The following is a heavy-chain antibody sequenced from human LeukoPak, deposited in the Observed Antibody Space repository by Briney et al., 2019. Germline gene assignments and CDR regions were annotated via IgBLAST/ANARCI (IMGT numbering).Heavy chain of an antibody. CDR1: GGSISSYY. V-gene: IGHV4-39*07. Sequence: SETLSLTCTVSGGSISSYYWGWIRQPPGKGLEWIGSIYYSGSTYYNPSLKSRVTISVDTSKNQFSLKLSSVTAADTAVYYCARASGGYSRSFDPWGQGTLVTVSS. CDR3: ARASGGYSRSFDP. CDR2: IYYSGST. D-gene: IGHD5-12*01. J-gene: IGHJ5*02.